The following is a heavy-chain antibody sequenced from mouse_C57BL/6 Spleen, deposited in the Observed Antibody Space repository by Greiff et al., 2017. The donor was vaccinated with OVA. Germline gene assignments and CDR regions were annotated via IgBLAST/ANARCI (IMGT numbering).Heavy chain of an antibody. V-gene: IGHV1-50*01. Sequence: QVQLQQPGAELVKPGASVKLSCKASGYTFTSYWMQWVKQRPGQGLEWIGEIDPSDSYTNYNQKFKGKATLTVDTSSSTAYVQLSSLTSEDSAVYYCARGRNPPDYWGQGTTLTVSS. CDR3: ARGRNPPDY. J-gene: IGHJ2*01. CDR1: GYTFTSYW. CDR2: IDPSDSYT.